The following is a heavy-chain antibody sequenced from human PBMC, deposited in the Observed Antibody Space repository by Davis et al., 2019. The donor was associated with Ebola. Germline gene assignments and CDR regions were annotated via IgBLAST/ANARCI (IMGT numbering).Heavy chain of an antibody. D-gene: IGHD3-3*01. CDR3: ARTRTYYDCWSGYYNYYYGMDV. Sequence: SSPTLVRPTPTLTLTCTFSAFALSTSGMCVSWIRQLQANTLKWLALHDWDDDVSFSTSLKTRLTISKDTSKNSVVLTMTNMDPVDTATYYCARTRTYYDCWSGYYNYYYGMDVWGQGTTVTVSS. CDR2: HDWDDDV. CDR1: AFALSTSGMC. V-gene: IGHV2-70*01. J-gene: IGHJ6*02.